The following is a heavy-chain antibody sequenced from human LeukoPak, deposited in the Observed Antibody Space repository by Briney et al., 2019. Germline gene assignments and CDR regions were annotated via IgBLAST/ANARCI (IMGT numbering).Heavy chain of an antibody. J-gene: IGHJ4*02. Sequence: HPGGSLRLSCAASGFTFSSYGMHWVRQAPGKGLGWVAFIRYDGSNKYYADSVKGRFTISRDNSKNTLDLQMNSLRAEDTGVYYCARHGTYADSIAVAGTLDYWGQGTLVTVFS. D-gene: IGHD6-19*01. CDR3: ARHGTYADSIAVAGTLDY. CDR2: IRYDGSNK. CDR1: GFTFSSYG. V-gene: IGHV3-30*02.